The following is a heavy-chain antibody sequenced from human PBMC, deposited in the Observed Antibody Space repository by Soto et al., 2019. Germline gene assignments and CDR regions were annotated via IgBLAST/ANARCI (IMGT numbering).Heavy chain of an antibody. CDR1: GFTFSDST. CDR3: SGCWGSYCMDV. CDR2: IRSEVNSYAT. J-gene: IGHJ6*02. Sequence: EVQLVESGGGLVQPGGSLKVSCAASGFTFSDSTIHWVRQASGKGLEWVGRIRSEVNSYATACVASVKDRFTISTDDEKNTAYLQINSLKIEDTAVYYCSGCWGSYCMDVWGQGTTVTVSS. D-gene: IGHD3-16*01. V-gene: IGHV3-73*02.